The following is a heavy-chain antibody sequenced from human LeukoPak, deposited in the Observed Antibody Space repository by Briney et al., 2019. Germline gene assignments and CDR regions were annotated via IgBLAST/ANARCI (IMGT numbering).Heavy chain of an antibody. D-gene: IGHD5-18*01. Sequence: GGSLRLSCAASGFTFSSYSMNWVRQAPGKGLEWVSSISSSSSYIYYAASVKGRFTISRDNAKNSLYLQMNSLRAEDTAVYYCARDGAMAGAFDIWGQGTMVTVSS. CDR3: ARDGAMAGAFDI. CDR2: ISSSSSYI. V-gene: IGHV3-21*01. CDR1: GFTFSSYS. J-gene: IGHJ3*02.